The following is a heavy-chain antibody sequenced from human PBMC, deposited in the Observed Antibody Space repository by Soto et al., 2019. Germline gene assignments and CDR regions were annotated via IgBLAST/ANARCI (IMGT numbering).Heavy chain of an antibody. Sequence: PVGSLRLSCAASGFTVSSNYMSWVRQAPGKGLEWVSVIYSGGSTYYADSVKGRFTISRDNSKNTLYLQMNSLRAEDTAVYYCASEVVPADGYYYGMDVWGQGTTVTVSS. CDR2: IYSGGST. CDR1: GFTVSSNY. CDR3: ASEVVPADGYYYGMDV. V-gene: IGHV3-53*01. D-gene: IGHD2-2*01. J-gene: IGHJ6*02.